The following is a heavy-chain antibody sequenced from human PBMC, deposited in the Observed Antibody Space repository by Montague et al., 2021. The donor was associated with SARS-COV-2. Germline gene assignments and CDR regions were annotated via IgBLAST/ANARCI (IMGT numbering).Heavy chain of an antibody. D-gene: IGHD3-9*01. CDR1: RSSLSTSGMC. CDR3: ARIKMGMVHIFTGYYNPYGMDV. V-gene: IGHV2-70*01. Sequence: PALVKPTQTLTLTCTFSRSSLSTSGMCVSWIRQPPGKALEWLALIDWDDDKYYSTSLKTRLTISKDTSKDQVVLTMTNMDPVDTATYYCARIKMGMVHIFTGYYNPYGMDVWGQGTTVTVSS. CDR2: IDWDDDK. J-gene: IGHJ6*02.